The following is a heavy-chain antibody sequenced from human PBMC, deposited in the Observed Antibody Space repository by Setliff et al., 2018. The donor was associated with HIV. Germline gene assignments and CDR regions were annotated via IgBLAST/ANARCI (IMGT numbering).Heavy chain of an antibody. CDR2: IHHSGSS. CDR3: AREHGYSNYRQLDS. Sequence: PSETLSLTCTVSGDSIITYYWTWIRQPPGKGLEWIGYIHHSGSSDYTPALRSRVTMSVDTSKNQFSLKLTSVTAADTAVYYCAREHGYSNYRQLDSWGQGILVTVS. CDR1: GDSIITYY. V-gene: IGHV4-4*08. J-gene: IGHJ4*02. D-gene: IGHD4-4*01.